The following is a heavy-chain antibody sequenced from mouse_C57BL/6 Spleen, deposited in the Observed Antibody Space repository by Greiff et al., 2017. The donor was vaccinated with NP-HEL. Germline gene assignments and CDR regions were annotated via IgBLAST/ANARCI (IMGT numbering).Heavy chain of an antibody. D-gene: IGHD2-5*01. CDR1: GYSFTGYY. V-gene: IGHV1-42*01. CDR3: ARRGSNGFAY. J-gene: IGHJ3*01. Sequence: EVKLQQSGPELVKPGASVKISCKASGYSFTGYYMNWVKQSPEKSLEWIGEINPSTGGTTYNQKFKAKATLTVDKSSSTAYMQLKSLTSEDSAVYYCARRGSNGFAYWGQGTLVTVSA. CDR2: INPSTGGT.